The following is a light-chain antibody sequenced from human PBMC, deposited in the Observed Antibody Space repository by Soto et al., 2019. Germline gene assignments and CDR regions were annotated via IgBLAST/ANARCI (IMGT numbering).Light chain of an antibody. CDR1: TNTIEFSSL. J-gene: IGLJ1*01. CDR2: EVA. V-gene: IGLV2-23*02. Sequence: QAVLTHAASVSGSPLEWICISCTGTTNTIEFSSLVSWFQEHRGKAPKLRIYEVAERPSGVSSRFSGSKSGNTAWLTISGLQAEDEADYYCCSYSDTNTYVFGSGTKVTVL. CDR3: CSYSDTNTYV.